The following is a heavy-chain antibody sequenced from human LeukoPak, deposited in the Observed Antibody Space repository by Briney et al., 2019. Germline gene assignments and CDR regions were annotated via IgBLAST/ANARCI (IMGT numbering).Heavy chain of an antibody. D-gene: IGHD6-19*01. J-gene: IGHJ6*03. Sequence: SETLSLTCTVSGGSISSYYWSWIRQPPGKGLEGIGYIYYSGSTNYNPSLKSRVTISVDTSKNQFSLKLSSVTAADTAVYYCARVRPGIAVYYYYYMDVWGKGTTVTVSS. CDR3: ARVRPGIAVYYYYYMDV. CDR1: GGSISSYY. CDR2: IYYSGST. V-gene: IGHV4-59*01.